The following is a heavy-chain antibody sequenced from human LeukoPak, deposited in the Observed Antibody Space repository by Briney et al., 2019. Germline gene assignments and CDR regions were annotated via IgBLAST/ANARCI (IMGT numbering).Heavy chain of an antibody. V-gene: IGHV3-33*01. J-gene: IGHJ4*02. CDR3: ARVYSRESGYDFVFHY. D-gene: IGHD5-12*01. CDR1: GFSFSSYG. Sequence: GGSLRLSCAASGFSFSSYGFHWVRQAPGKGLEWVSAISYDGNHIHYAVSVKGRFTISRDNSKNTLYLQMNSLRAEDTAVYYCARVYSRESGYDFVFHYWGQGTLVTVSS. CDR2: ISYDGNHI.